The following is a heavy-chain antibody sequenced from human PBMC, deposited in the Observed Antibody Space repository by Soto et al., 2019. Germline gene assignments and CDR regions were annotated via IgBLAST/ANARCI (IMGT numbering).Heavy chain of an antibody. V-gene: IGHV3-48*02. J-gene: IGHJ5*02. D-gene: IGHD3-10*01. CDR2: ISSSSSTI. CDR1: GFTFSSYS. Sequence: QPGGSLRLSCAASGFTFSSYSMNWVRQAPGKGLEWVSYISSSSSTIYYADSVKGRFTISRDNAKNSLYLQMNSLRDEDTAVYYCATDAHPDLDYYGSGSYYYLPWGQGTLVTVSS. CDR3: ATDAHPDLDYYGSGSYYYLP.